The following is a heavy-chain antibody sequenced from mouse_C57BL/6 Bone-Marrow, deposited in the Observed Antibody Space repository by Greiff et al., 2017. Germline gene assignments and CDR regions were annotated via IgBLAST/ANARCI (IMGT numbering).Heavy chain of an antibody. CDR3: SRIGIYEYDVAWFAY. CDR1: GFSLSTFGMG. CDR2: IWWDAVK. D-gene: IGHD2-4*01. Sequence: QVTLKVSGPGILQPSQTLRLTCSFSGFSLSTFGMGVGCIRPPSGQGLEWLAHIWWDAVKYYNPALKRWLTFSKDTSNTQVFLKIANVDTADTATYYCSRIGIYEYDVAWFAYWGQGTLVTVSA. J-gene: IGHJ3*01. V-gene: IGHV8-8*01.